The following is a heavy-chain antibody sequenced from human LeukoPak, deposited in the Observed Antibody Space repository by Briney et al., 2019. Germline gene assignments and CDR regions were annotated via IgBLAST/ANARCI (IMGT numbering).Heavy chain of an antibody. CDR1: GFTFSSYA. V-gene: IGHV3-30*01. J-gene: IGHJ6*03. D-gene: IGHD6-6*01. CDR2: ISYDGSNK. CDR3: ARDGPRYISSIRAGYYYYYMDV. Sequence: GGSLRLSCAASGFTFSSYAMHWVRQAPGKGLEWVAVISYDGSNKYYADSVKGRFTISRDNSKNTLYLQMNSLRAEDTAVYYCARDGPRYISSIRAGYYYYYMDVWGKGTTVTVSS.